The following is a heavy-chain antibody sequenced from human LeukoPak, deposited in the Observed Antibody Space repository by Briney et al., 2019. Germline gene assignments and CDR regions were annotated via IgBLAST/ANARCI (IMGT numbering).Heavy chain of an antibody. CDR3: TRTNRDWVPSDY. D-gene: IGHD2-21*01. Sequence: SETLSLTCTVPGGAISSFYWSWIRQPPGKGLEWIGYVSYTGDASQNPSLGGRVTMSVDTSNNQVSLELSSVTAADTAVYFCTRTNRDWVPSDYWGQGTLVTVSS. V-gene: IGHV4-59*01. CDR2: VSYTGDA. J-gene: IGHJ4*02. CDR1: GGAISSFY.